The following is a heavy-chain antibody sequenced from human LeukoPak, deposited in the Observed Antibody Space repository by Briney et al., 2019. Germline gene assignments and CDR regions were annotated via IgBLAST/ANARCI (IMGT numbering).Heavy chain of an antibody. D-gene: IGHD6-13*01. J-gene: IGHJ4*01. CDR3: ASLYSSTWQRVHY. CDR1: GGSISSHY. Sequence: SETLSLTCTVSGGSISSHYWSWIRQSPGKGLEWIGYIYYSGSTNYNPSLKSRVTISVDPSKNLFSLRLSSVTAADTAVYYCASLYSSTWQRVHYWGHGTLVTVSS. CDR2: IYYSGST. V-gene: IGHV4-59*11.